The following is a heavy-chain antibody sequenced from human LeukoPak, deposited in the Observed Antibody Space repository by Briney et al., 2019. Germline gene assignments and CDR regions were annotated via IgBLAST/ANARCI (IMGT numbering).Heavy chain of an antibody. CDR1: GGSISSYH. V-gene: IGHV4-4*07. J-gene: IGHJ6*02. CDR2: IYTSGST. Sequence: SETLSLTCTVSGGSISSYHWSWIRQPAGKGLEWIGRIYTSGSTNYNPSLKSRVTMSVDTSKNQFSLKLSSVTAADTAVYYCARDRSSPPYYYGMDVWGQGTTVTVSS. CDR3: ARDRSSPPYYYGMDV.